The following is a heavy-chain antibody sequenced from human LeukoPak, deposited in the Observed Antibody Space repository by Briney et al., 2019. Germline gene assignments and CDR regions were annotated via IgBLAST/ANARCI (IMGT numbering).Heavy chain of an antibody. V-gene: IGHV3-30*04. CDR2: ISYDGSNK. CDR3: ARALLTHDSSGSLDY. D-gene: IGHD3-22*01. CDR1: GFTFSSYA. Sequence: GGSLRLSCAASGFTFSSYAMHWVRQAPGKGLEGVAVISYDGSNKYYADSVKGRFTISRDNSKNTLYLQMNSLRAEDTAVYYCARALLTHDSSGSLDYWGQGTLVTVSS. J-gene: IGHJ4*02.